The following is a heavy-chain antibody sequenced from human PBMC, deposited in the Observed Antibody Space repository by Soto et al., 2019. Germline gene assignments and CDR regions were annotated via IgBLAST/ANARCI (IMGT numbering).Heavy chain of an antibody. Sequence: QVQLVQSGAEVKKPGASGKVSCKASAYTFTSYAISWVRQAPGQGMERMRWISAYNGNTNYAQKLKSRVTMTTGTPTSTAYMELRSLRSDETAGYYCARAPRSSWYAPWGQGTLVTVSS. D-gene: IGHD6-13*01. V-gene: IGHV1-18*01. CDR2: ISAYNGNT. J-gene: IGHJ5*02. CDR3: ARAPRSSWYAP. CDR1: AYTFTSYA.